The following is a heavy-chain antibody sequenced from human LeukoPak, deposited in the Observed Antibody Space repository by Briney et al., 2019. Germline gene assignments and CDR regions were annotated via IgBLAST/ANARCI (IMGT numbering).Heavy chain of an antibody. CDR3: ARFKSLSTYFDY. CDR2: ISSTTKTI. V-gene: IGHV3-48*02. CDR1: GFTFSDYS. Sequence: GGSLRLFCAASGFTFSDYSMNWVRQAPGKGLEWISYISSTTKTIYYADSVKGRFTISRDSAKNSLYLQMNSLRDEDTAVYYCARFKSLSTYFDYWGQGTLVTVSS. D-gene: IGHD3-10*01. J-gene: IGHJ4*02.